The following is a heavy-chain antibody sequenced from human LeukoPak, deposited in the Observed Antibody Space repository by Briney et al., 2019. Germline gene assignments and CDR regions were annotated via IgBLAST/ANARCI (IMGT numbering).Heavy chain of an antibody. Sequence: GGSLRLSCVSSGFIFRSYAVTWVRQAPGKGLEWVSSITASGDATYYADSVKGRFTISRDNSKNTLYLQMSSLRAEDTAVYYCATFGVIVRNDYLDYWGRGALVAVSS. CDR2: ITASGDAT. CDR3: ATFGVIVRNDYLDY. J-gene: IGHJ4*02. CDR1: GFIFRSYA. D-gene: IGHD3-3*01. V-gene: IGHV3-23*01.